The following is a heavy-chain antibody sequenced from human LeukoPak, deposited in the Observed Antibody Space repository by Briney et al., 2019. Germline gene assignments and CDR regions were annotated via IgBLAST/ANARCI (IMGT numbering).Heavy chain of an antibody. CDR3: ATGSFAIATGTFDS. D-gene: IGHD6-13*01. J-gene: IGHJ4*02. V-gene: IGHV1-24*01. CDR2: FDPNEDAT. CDR1: GYTLRRLT. Sequence: WASVRVSCKVSGYTLRRLTMIWMRQSPGKGLELMGGFDPNEDATIYAQKFQGRVTMTEDTSSDTAYMDLASLTSEDTAMYYCATGSFAIATGTFDSWGQGTLVTVSS.